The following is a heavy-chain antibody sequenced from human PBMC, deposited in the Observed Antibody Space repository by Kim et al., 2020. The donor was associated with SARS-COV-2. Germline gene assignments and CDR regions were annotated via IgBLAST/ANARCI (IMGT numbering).Heavy chain of an antibody. CDR1: GFIFKTYG. Sequence: GGSLRLSCAASGFIFKTYGMHWVRQAPGKGLEWVAITWYDGKTKFYADSVKGRFTMSRDNSKNTLYLQMESLRVEDTAVHYCVREGFYDAPGAFDVWGQGTMVTVSS. V-gene: IGHV3-33*01. CDR2: TWYDGKTK. J-gene: IGHJ3*01. CDR3: VREGFYDAPGAFDV. D-gene: IGHD5-12*01.